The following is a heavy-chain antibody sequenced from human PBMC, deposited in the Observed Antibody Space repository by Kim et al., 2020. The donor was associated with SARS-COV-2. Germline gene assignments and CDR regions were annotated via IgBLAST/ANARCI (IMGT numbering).Heavy chain of an antibody. V-gene: IGHV6-1*01. D-gene: IGHD2-21*01. CDR3: ARGQHNAFDI. Sequence: SQTLSLTCAFSGDSFSSYSVAWNWIRQSPSRGLEWLGRTYYRSQWYTDYAMSVKSRIIINADTSKNHFSLQLNSVTPEDTAVYYCARGQHNAFDIWGQG. J-gene: IGHJ3*02. CDR1: GDSFSSYSVA. CDR2: TYYRSQWYT.